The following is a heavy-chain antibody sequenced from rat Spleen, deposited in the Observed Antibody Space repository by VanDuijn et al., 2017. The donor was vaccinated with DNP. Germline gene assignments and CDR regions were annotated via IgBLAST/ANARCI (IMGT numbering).Heavy chain of an antibody. CDR3: ARSQGYYYDGSYYPFAY. V-gene: IGHV2-16*01. J-gene: IGHJ3*01. CDR2: MWYDGDT. D-gene: IGHD1-12*02. Sequence: QVQLKESGPGLVQPSRTLSLTCTVSGFSLTSYGVSWVRQPSGKGPEWMGKMWYDGDTAYNSALKSRLSISRDTSKSQVFLKMDSVQTEDTAMYFCARSQGYYYDGSYYPFAYWGQGILVTVSS. CDR1: GFSLTSYG.